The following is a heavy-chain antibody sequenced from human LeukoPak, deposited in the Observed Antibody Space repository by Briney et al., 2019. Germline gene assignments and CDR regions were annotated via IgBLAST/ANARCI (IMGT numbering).Heavy chain of an antibody. V-gene: IGHV4-59*08. Sequence: SSETLSLTCTVSGGSISSYYWSWIRQPPGKGLEWIGYMYDTGSPNYNPSLKSRVTISVDPSRNQFSLKLSSVTAADTAVYYCARLILGWLDHFDSWGQGALVTVSS. CDR3: ARLILGWLDHFDS. D-gene: IGHD3/OR15-3a*01. J-gene: IGHJ4*02. CDR1: GGSISSYY. CDR2: MYDTGSP.